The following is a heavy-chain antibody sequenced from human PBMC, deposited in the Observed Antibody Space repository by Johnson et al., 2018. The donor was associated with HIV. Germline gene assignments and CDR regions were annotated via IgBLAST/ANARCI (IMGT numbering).Heavy chain of an antibody. CDR3: ATRDPTHRPGVFDI. CDR2: ISSSGSTI. CDR1: GFTFSDYY. D-gene: IGHD1-14*01. J-gene: IGHJ3*02. V-gene: IGHV3-11*04. Sequence: QMQLVESGGGLVKPGGSLRLSCAASGFTFSDYYMSSIRQAPGKGLEWISYISSSGSTIYYADSVKGRFTISRDNAKNSLYLQMNSLRAEDTAVYYCATRDPTHRPGVFDIWGQGTMVTISS.